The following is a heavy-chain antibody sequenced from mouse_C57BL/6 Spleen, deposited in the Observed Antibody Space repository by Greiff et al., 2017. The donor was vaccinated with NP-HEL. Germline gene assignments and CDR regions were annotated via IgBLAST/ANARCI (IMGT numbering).Heavy chain of an antibody. CDR2: INPSSGYT. D-gene: IGHD1-1*01. V-gene: IGHV1-7*01. CDR3: ARGDGSSEGFAY. Sequence: QVQLKQSGAELAKPGASVKLSCTASGYTFTSYWMHWVKQRPGQGLEWIGYINPSSGYTKYNPKFKDKATLTADKSSSTAYMQLSSLTYEDSAVYYCARGDGSSEGFAYWGQGTLVTVSA. J-gene: IGHJ3*01. CDR1: GYTFTSYW.